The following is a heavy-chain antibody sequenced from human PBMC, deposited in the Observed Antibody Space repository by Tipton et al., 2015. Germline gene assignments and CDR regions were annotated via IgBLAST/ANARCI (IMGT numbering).Heavy chain of an antibody. CDR1: GDSISSGGYY. D-gene: IGHD4-11*01. CDR3: ATKDSPFLYYFDH. V-gene: IGHV4-31*03. CDR2: IYNTGSV. Sequence: TLSLTCTVSGDSISSGGYYWTWIRQHPVRGLEWIGYIYNTGSVYYNPSLQSRLSISIDTSKDQFSLTLNSVTAADTAVYYCATKDSPFLYYFDHWGQGTLVTVSS. J-gene: IGHJ4*02.